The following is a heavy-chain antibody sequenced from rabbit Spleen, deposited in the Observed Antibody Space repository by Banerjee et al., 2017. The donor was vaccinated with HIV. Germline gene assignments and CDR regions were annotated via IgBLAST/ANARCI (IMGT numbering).Heavy chain of an antibody. V-gene: IGHV1S40*01. Sequence: QSLEESGGDLVKPGASLTLTCKASGLDFSSNYWICWVRQAPGKGLEWIACIDIVKSGLTYYSTWAKGRFTISKTSSTTVALQVTSLTAADTATYFCARDAAGREDFNLWGPGTLVPS. CDR2: IDIVKSGLT. D-gene: IGHD4-2*01. CDR1: GLDFSSNYW. CDR3: ARDAAGREDFNL. J-gene: IGHJ4*01.